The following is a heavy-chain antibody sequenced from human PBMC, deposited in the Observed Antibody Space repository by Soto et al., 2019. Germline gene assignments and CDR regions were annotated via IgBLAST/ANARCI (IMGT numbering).Heavy chain of an antibody. J-gene: IGHJ6*02. D-gene: IGHD2-2*02. CDR1: GGSFSCYY. Sequence: SETLSLTCAVYGGSFSCYYWNWIRQPPGKGLEWIGETNHSGSTNHNPSLKSRVTISVDASKNQFSLKVSSVTAADTAVYFCARGEPRXCSSTSCYRGNSNGMDVWGQGTTVTVSS. CDR3: ARGEPRXCSSTSCYRGNSNGMDV. CDR2: TNHSGST. V-gene: IGHV4-34*01.